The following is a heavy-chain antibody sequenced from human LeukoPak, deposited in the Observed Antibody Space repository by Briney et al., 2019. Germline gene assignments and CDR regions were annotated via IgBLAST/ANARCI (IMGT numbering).Heavy chain of an antibody. CDR1: GFAFSRPA. CDR3: ARAVQLERPPPLIGYYYMDV. Sequence: GGSLTLSCAASGFAFSRPAMHWLRQAPGKGLEWVGRIRSKPNNYATTYSASVEGRFTISRDDSKNMTFLQMNSLQAEDTAVYYCARAVQLERPPPLIGYYYMDVWGKGTTVTVSS. CDR2: IRSKPNNYAT. V-gene: IGHV3-73*01. D-gene: IGHD1-1*01. J-gene: IGHJ6*03.